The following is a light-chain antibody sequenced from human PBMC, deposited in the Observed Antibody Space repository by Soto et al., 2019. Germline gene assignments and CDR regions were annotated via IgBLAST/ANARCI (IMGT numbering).Light chain of an antibody. V-gene: IGKV1-27*01. J-gene: IGKJ5*01. Sequence: DIQMTQSPSTLSGSVGDRVTITCRASQTISSWLAWYQQKPGRVPKLLIYAASTLQSGVPSRFSGSGSGTDFTLTISSLEPEDFAVYYCQQRSNWPPTFGQGTRLEIK. CDR1: QTISSW. CDR3: QQRSNWPPT. CDR2: AAS.